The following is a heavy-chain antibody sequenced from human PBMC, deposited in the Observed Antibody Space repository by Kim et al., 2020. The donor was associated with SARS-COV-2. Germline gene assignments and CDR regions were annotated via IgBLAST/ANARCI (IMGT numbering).Heavy chain of an antibody. V-gene: IGHV6-1*01. D-gene: IGHD6-13*01. J-gene: IGHJ6*02. CDR3: ARVGAAAGDYYYYGMDV. Sequence: VKSRITINPDTSKNQFSLQLNSVTPEDTAVYYCARVGAAAGDYYYYGMDVWGQGTTVTVSS.